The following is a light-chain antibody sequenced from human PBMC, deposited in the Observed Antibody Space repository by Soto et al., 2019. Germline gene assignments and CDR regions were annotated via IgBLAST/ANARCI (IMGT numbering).Light chain of an antibody. Sequence: QSVLTQPASVSGSPGQSITISCTGTSSDIGGYNSVSWYQQHPGRAPRLIIYEVTNRPSGVSNRFSASKSGNTASLTISGLQAEDEADYYCTSCTPIVTLGSVFGTGTKVTVL. V-gene: IGLV2-14*01. CDR1: SSDIGGYNS. CDR3: TSCTPIVTLGSV. CDR2: EVT. J-gene: IGLJ1*01.